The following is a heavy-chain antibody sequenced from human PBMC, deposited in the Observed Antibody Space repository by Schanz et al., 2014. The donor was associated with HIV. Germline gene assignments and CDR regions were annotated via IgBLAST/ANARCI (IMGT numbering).Heavy chain of an antibody. CDR1: GYTFNDYY. Sequence: QVQLMQSGAELKKPGASVRVSCKTSGYTFNDYYIHWVRQAPGEGLEWMGWINGDDGATRYSQKFQGRVTMTGDRSISTAYMEVSRLRSDDTAVYYCARDRGSISWMGRAFDIWGQGTMVTVSS. V-gene: IGHV1-2*02. D-gene: IGHD2-2*01. J-gene: IGHJ3*02. CDR3: ARDRGSISWMGRAFDI. CDR2: INGDDGAT.